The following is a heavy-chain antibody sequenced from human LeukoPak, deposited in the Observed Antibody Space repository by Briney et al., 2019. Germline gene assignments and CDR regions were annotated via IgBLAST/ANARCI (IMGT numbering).Heavy chain of an antibody. CDR1: GYTFTNYG. Sequence: SVKVSCKASGYTFTNYGVTWVRQAPGQGLEWMGGIIPIFGTANYAQKFQGRVTITTDESTSTAYMELSSLRSDDTAVYYCARDSRGSSTSHWGQGTLVTVSS. CDR2: IIPIFGTA. D-gene: IGHD2-2*01. J-gene: IGHJ4*02. V-gene: IGHV1-69*05. CDR3: ARDSRGSSTSH.